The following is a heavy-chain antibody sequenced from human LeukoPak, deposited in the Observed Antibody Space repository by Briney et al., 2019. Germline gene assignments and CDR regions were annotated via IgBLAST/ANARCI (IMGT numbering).Heavy chain of an antibody. CDR1: GFTFSSYA. CDR3: VKGGKGQRLVPNDAFDI. J-gene: IGHJ3*02. D-gene: IGHD6-13*01. Sequence: TGGSLRLSCSASGFTFSSYAMHWVRQAPGKGLEYVSAISSNGGSTYYADSVKGRFTISRDNSKNTLYLQMSSLRAEDTAVYYCVKGGKGQRLVPNDAFDIWGQGTMVTVSS. V-gene: IGHV3-64D*06. CDR2: ISSNGGST.